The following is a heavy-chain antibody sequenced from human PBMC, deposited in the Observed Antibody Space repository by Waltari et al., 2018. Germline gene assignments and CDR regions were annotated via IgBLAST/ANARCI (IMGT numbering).Heavy chain of an antibody. CDR3: ARISGLDYATPM. CDR2: INHAGNI. V-gene: IGHV4-34*01. D-gene: IGHD5-12*01. J-gene: IGHJ3*01. Sequence: QFHLQQWGAGLLKPSETLSLPCGVRGGSFSSYYWSWIRQSPGKGLEWIGEINHAGNIHYNPSFKSRVTMSIDTARNQFSLEVKSVIAADTAVYFCARISGLDYATPMWGLGTVVTVSS. CDR1: GGSFSSYY.